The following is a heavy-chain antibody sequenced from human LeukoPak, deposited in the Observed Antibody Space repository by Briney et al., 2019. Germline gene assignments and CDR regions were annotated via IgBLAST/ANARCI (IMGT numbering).Heavy chain of an antibody. J-gene: IGHJ4*02. V-gene: IGHV3-23*01. D-gene: IGHD2-15*01. CDR2: ISGSGGST. Sequence: PGGSLRLSCAASGFTFSSYAMSWVCQAPGKGLEWVSAISGSGGSTYYADSVKGRFTISRDNSKNTLYLQMNSLRAEDTAVYYCANLGYCSGGSCYDYWGQGTLVTVSS. CDR1: GFTFSSYA. CDR3: ANLGYCSGGSCYDY.